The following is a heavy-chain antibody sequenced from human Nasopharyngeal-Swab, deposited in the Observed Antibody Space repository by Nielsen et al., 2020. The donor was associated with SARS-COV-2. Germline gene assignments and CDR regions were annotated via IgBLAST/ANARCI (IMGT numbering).Heavy chain of an antibody. CDR3: ARGSTTGWYFFDY. CDR2: ISYDGSNK. J-gene: IGHJ4*02. V-gene: IGHV3-30-3*01. D-gene: IGHD6-19*01. CDR1: GFTFNSHP. Sequence: GGSLRLSCAASGFTFNSHPMHWVRQAPGKGPEWVAVISYDGSNKYYADSVKGRFTISRDNSWNTLYLQIDSLRPEDTAVFYCARGSTTGWYFFDYWGQGTQVTVSS.